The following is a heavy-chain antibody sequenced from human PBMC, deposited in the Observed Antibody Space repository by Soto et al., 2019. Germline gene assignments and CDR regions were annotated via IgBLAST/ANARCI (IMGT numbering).Heavy chain of an antibody. CDR1: GGTFSSDS. J-gene: IGHJ4*02. Sequence: QVQLVQSGAEVKKPGSSVKVSCKASGGTFSSDSFSWVRQAPGQGLEWMGGIIPMFDTPIYAQKFQDRVTITADESTSTAYMQLNSLRSGDTAVYYCARSGGLDRDFNYWGQGSLVTVSS. D-gene: IGHD2-15*01. CDR3: ARSGGLDRDFNY. CDR2: IIPMFDTP. V-gene: IGHV1-69*12.